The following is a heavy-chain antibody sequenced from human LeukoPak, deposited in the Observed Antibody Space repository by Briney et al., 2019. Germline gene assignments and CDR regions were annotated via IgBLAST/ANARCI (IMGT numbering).Heavy chain of an antibody. J-gene: IGHJ6*03. V-gene: IGHV1-2*02. D-gene: IGHD5-18*01. CDR3: ARRGYPGYYYYYYYMDV. CDR2: INPNSGGT. Sequence: ASVKVSCKTSGYTFSAFYIHWVRQAPGQGLEWMGWINPNSGGTNYAQKFQGRVTMTRDTSISTAYTELSRLRSDDTAVYYCARRGYPGYYYYYYYMDVWGKGTTVTVSS. CDR1: GYTFSAFY.